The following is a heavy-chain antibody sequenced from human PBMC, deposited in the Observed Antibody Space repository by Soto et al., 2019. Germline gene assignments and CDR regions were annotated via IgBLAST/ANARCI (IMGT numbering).Heavy chain of an antibody. V-gene: IGHV3-30-3*01. D-gene: IGHD4-17*01. Sequence: GGAVRLSCADSGVTCSSYDMHWVRQAPGKGLEWVAVISYDGSNKYYADSVKGRFTISRDNSKNTLYLQMNSLRAEDTAVYYCARVSPVTKNYYYYGMDVWGQGTTVTVYS. J-gene: IGHJ6*02. CDR3: ARVSPVTKNYYYYGMDV. CDR1: GVTCSSYD. CDR2: ISYDGSNK.